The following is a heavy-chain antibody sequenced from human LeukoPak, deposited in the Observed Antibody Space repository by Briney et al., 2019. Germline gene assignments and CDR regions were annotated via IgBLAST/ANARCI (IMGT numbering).Heavy chain of an antibody. J-gene: IGHJ4*02. CDR3: ATRRIAVAAPFDY. CDR1: GASVTSYY. Sequence: SETLSLTCAVSGASVTSYYWSWIRQPPGKGLEWIGYIYYSGSTNYNPSLKSRVTMSVDTSKNEFSLKLSSVTTADTAVYYCATRRIAVAAPFDYWGQGTLVTVSS. D-gene: IGHD6-19*01. CDR2: IYYSGST. V-gene: IGHV4-59*02.